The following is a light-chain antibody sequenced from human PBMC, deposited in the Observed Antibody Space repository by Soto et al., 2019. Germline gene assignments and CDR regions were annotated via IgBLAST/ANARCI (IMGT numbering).Light chain of an antibody. CDR3: QQGYSTPWT. CDR2: AAS. CDR1: QTVRNY. V-gene: IGKV1-39*01. J-gene: IGKJ1*01. Sequence: DIQMTQSLSSLSASVGDRVTITCRASQTVRNYLHWYQQRPGRAPNLLLYAASNLPTGVPSRFSGSGSGTDFTLTISSLQPEDFATYYCQQGYSTPWTFGQGTKVDI.